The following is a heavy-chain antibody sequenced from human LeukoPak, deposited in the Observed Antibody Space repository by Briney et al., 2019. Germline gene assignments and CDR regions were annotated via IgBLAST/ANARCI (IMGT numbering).Heavy chain of an antibody. V-gene: IGHV1-2*02. CDR1: GYTFTGYY. J-gene: IGHJ4*02. Sequence: GASVKVSCKASGYTFTGYYMHWVRQAPGQGLEWMGWINPNSGGTNYAQKFQGRVTMTRDTSISTAYMELSRLRSDDTAVYYCARVDVTYYYDSSGYYQPDYWGQGTLVTVSS. CDR3: ARVDVTYYYDSSGYYQPDY. CDR2: INPNSGGT. D-gene: IGHD3-22*01.